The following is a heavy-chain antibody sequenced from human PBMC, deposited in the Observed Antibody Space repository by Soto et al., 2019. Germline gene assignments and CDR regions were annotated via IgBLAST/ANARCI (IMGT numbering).Heavy chain of an antibody. Sequence: QLQLQESGPGLVKPSETLSLTCTVSGGSISSYYWGWIRRPPGKGLEWIGSIYYSGSTYYNPSLTSRVTISVDTSKDLFSRNLSSVTAADTAGYYCARRWGYSFDYWGQGTLVTVSS. CDR2: IYYSGST. CDR1: GGSISSYY. J-gene: IGHJ4*02. V-gene: IGHV4-39*01. D-gene: IGHD7-27*01. CDR3: ARRWGYSFDY.